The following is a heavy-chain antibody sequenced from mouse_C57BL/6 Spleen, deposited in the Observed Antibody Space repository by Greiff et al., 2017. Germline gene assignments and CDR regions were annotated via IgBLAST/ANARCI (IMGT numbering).Heavy chain of an antibody. CDR2: IDPSDSYT. V-gene: IGHV1-50*01. Sequence: VQLQQPGAELVKPGASVKLSCKASGYTFTSYWMQWVKQRPGQGLEWIGEIDPSDSYTNYNQKFKGKATLTVDTSSSTAYMQLSNLTSEDSAVYYCARSGYYDGSSYYFDYWGQGTTLTVSS. CDR1: GYTFTSYW. J-gene: IGHJ2*01. D-gene: IGHD1-1*01. CDR3: ARSGYYDGSSYYFDY.